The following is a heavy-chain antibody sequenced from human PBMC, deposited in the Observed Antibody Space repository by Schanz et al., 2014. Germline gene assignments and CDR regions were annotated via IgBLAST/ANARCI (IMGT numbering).Heavy chain of an antibody. CDR2: ISAYNGNT. CDR3: ARDAADFYDILTEEDY. V-gene: IGHV1-18*01. J-gene: IGHJ4*02. Sequence: QIQLVQSGPEVKKPGASVKVSCKASGYTFTSYGISWVRQAPGQGLDWMGWISAYNGNTKYPQKLQGRVTMTTDTSTSTAYMELRSLRSDDTAVYYCARDAADFYDILTEEDYWGQGTLVTVSS. CDR1: GYTFTSYG. D-gene: IGHD3-9*01.